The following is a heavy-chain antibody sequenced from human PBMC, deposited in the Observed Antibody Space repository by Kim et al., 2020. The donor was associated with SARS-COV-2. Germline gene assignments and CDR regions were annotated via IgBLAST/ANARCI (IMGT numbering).Heavy chain of an antibody. D-gene: IGHD6-13*01. J-gene: IGHJ5*02. CDR2: IYYSGST. Sequence: SETLSLTCTVSGGSISSGGYYWSWIRQHPGKGLEWIGYIYYSGSTYYNPSLKSRVTISVDTSKNQFSLKLSSVTAADTAVYYCAREVVTEQLVRIGGGWFDPWGQGTLVTVSS. CDR1: GGSISSGGYY. CDR3: AREVVTEQLVRIGGGWFDP. V-gene: IGHV4-31*03.